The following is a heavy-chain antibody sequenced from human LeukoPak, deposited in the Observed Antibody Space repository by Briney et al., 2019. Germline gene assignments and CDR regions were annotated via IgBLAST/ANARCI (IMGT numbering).Heavy chain of an antibody. CDR3: ARGGYGDNYGMDV. Sequence: SQTLSLTCTVSVGSISSGCYYWSWIRQHPGKGLEWIGYIYYSGSTYYNPSLKSRVTISVDTSKNQFSLKLSSVTAADTAVYYCARGGYGDNYGMDVWGQGTTVTVSS. J-gene: IGHJ6*02. V-gene: IGHV4-31*03. D-gene: IGHD4-17*01. CDR2: IYYSGST. CDR1: VGSISSGCYY.